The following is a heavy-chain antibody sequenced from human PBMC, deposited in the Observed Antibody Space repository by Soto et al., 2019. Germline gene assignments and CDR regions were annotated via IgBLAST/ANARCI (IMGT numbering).Heavy chain of an antibody. V-gene: IGHV1-18*01. J-gene: IGHJ5*02. CDR2: ISAYNGNT. CDR1: GYTFTSDG. CDR3: ARDMDIVVVPAAIWWFDP. D-gene: IGHD2-2*03. Sequence: ASVKVSCKASGYTFTSDGISWVRQAPGQGLEWMGWISAYNGNTNYAQKLQGRVTMTTDTSTSTAYMELRSLRSDDTAVYYCARDMDIVVVPAAIWWFDPWGQGTLVTVSS.